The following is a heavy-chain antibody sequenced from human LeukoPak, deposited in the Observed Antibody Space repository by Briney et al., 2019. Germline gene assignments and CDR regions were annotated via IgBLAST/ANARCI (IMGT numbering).Heavy chain of an antibody. D-gene: IGHD2-15*01. V-gene: IGHV4-34*01. CDR3: ARGRSGAGGRAFDI. Sequence: SETLSLTRAVYGASFSGYYWSWIRQPPGKGLEWIGEIYHSGSTNYNPSLKSRVTISVDKSKNQFSLKLSSVTAADTAVYYCARGRSGAGGRAFDIWGQGTMVTVSS. CDR1: GASFSGYY. J-gene: IGHJ3*02. CDR2: IYHSGST.